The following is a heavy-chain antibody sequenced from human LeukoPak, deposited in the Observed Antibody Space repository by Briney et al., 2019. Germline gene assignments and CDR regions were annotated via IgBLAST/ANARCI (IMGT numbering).Heavy chain of an antibody. Sequence: PGGSLRLSCAASGFTFSSYWMSWVRQAPGKGLEWVANIKQDGSEKYYVDSAKGRFTISRDNAKNSLYLQMNSLRAEDTAVYYCARDLLYDIRGDGMDVWGQGTTVTVSS. CDR2: IKQDGSEK. D-gene: IGHD3-9*01. CDR1: GFTFSSYW. J-gene: IGHJ6*02. CDR3: ARDLLYDIRGDGMDV. V-gene: IGHV3-7*03.